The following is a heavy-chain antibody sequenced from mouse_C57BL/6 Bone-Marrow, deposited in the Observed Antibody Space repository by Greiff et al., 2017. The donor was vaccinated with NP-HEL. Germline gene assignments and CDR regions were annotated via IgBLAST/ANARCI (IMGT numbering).Heavy chain of an antibody. CDR1: GFNIKDDY. CDR2: IDPENGDT. V-gene: IGHV14-4*01. D-gene: IGHD2-3*01. Sequence: EVKLQQSGAELVRPGASVKLSCTASGFNIKDDYMHWVKQRPEQGLEWIGWIDPENGDTEYASKFQGKATITADTSSNTAYLQLSSLTSEDTAVYYCTHYDGYYPYAMDYWGQGTSVTVSS. J-gene: IGHJ4*01. CDR3: THYDGYYPYAMDY.